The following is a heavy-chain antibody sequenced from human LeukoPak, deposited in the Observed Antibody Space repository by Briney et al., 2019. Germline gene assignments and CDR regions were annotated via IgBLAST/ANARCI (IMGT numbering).Heavy chain of an antibody. CDR2: IYYSGST. D-gene: IGHD4-17*01. CDR3: ARALRNWFDP. J-gene: IGHJ5*02. CDR1: GGSISSYY. V-gene: IGHV4-59*01. Sequence: SETLSLTCTVSGGSISSYYWSWIRQPPGKGLEWIGYIYYSGSTNYNPSLKSRVTISVDTSKNQFSLKLSSVTAADTAVYYCARALRNWFDPWGQGTLVTVSS.